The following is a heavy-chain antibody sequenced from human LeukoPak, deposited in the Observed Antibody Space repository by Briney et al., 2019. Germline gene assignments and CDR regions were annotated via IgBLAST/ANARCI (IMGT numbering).Heavy chain of an antibody. CDR2: ISYDGSNK. J-gene: IGHJ4*02. CDR3: AKERNYSLDY. Sequence: PGGSLRLSCAASGFTFSSYGMHWVRQAPGKGLEWVAVISYDGSNKYYADSVKGRFTISRDNSKNTLYLQMNSLRAEDTAVYYCAKERNYSLDYWGQGTLVTVSS. D-gene: IGHD2-15*01. CDR1: GFTFSSYG. V-gene: IGHV3-30*18.